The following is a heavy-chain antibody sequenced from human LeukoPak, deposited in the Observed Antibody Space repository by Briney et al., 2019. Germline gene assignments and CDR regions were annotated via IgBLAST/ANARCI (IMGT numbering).Heavy chain of an antibody. CDR3: ARELNGYGYYFFDY. J-gene: IGHJ4*02. Sequence: GGSLRLSCEVSGFPFTLYNMNWVRQAPGKGLEWLSYISSSTNTIYYADSVKGRFTISRDNAKNSLYLQMNGLGAEDTAVYYYARELNGYGYYFFDYWGPGTLVTVSS. CDR1: GFPFTLYN. D-gene: IGHD3-16*01. CDR2: ISSSTNTI. V-gene: IGHV3-48*04.